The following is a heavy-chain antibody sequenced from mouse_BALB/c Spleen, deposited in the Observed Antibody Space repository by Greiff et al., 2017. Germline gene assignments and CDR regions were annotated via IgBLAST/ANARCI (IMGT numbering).Heavy chain of an antibody. CDR2: INPYNGAT. Sequence: VQLKESGPELVKPGASVKISCKASGYSFTGYYMHWVKQSHVKSLEWIGRINPYNGATSYNQNFKDKASLTVDKSSSTAYMELHSLTSEDSAVYYCASTMITTAWFAYWGQGTLVTVSA. J-gene: IGHJ3*01. CDR3: ASTMITTAWFAY. D-gene: IGHD2-4*01. CDR1: GYSFTGYY. V-gene: IGHV1-31*01.